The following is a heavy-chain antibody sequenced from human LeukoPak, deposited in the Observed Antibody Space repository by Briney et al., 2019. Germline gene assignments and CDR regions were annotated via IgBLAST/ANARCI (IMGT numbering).Heavy chain of an antibody. CDR2: MSSSSSYI. D-gene: IGHD5-18*01. Sequence: PGGSLRLFCAASGFTFSSYSMNWVRQAPGKGLEWVSSMSSSSSYIYYADSVKGRFTISRDNAKNSLYLQMNSLRAEDTAVYYCARDPGYSYGYDSYYFDYWGQGTLVTVSS. J-gene: IGHJ4*02. V-gene: IGHV3-21*01. CDR1: GFTFSSYS. CDR3: ARDPGYSYGYDSYYFDY.